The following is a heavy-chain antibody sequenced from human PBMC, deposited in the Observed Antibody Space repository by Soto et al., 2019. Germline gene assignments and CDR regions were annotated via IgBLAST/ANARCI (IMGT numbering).Heavy chain of an antibody. J-gene: IGHJ6*02. Sequence: EVQLVQSGAEVKKPGESLKISCKGSGYSFTSYWIGWVRQMPGKGLEWMGIIYPGDSDTRYSPSFQGQVTISADKSISTAYLQWSSLKASDTAMYYCARTRTVDIAAAGKVYYYGMDVWGQGTTVTVSS. D-gene: IGHD6-13*01. V-gene: IGHV5-51*01. CDR1: GYSFTSYW. CDR3: ARTRTVDIAAAGKVYYYGMDV. CDR2: IYPGDSDT.